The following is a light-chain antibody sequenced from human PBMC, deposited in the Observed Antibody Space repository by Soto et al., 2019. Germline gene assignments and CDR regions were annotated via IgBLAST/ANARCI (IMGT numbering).Light chain of an antibody. V-gene: IGLV3-25*03. CDR1: ALPKQY. J-gene: IGLJ1*01. Sequence: SYELTQPPSVSVSPGQTARITCSGDALPKQYAYWYQQKPGQAPVLVIYKDSERPSGIPERFSGSSSGTTVTLTISGVQAEDEADYYCQSADSSGTPSFGTGTKLTVL. CDR3: QSADSSGTPS. CDR2: KDS.